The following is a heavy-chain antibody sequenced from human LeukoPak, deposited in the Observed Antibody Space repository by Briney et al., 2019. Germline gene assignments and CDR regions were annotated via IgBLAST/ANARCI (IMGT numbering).Heavy chain of an antibody. CDR2: INPNSGGT. J-gene: IGHJ4*02. Sequence: GASVKVSCKASGYTFTGYYMHWVRQAPGQGLEWMGWINPNSGGTNYAQKFQGRVTMTRDTSISTAYMELSRLRSDDTAVYYCARDLDIVGVPDAKDDYWGQGTLVTASS. V-gene: IGHV1-2*02. D-gene: IGHD2-2*03. CDR1: GYTFTGYY. CDR3: ARDLDIVGVPDAKDDY.